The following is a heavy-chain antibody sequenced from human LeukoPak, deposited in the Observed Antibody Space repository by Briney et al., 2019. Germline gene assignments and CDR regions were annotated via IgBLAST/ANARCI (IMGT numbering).Heavy chain of an antibody. V-gene: IGHV3-23*01. Sequence: PGGSLRLSCAASGFIFSNDAMTWVRQTPGKGLEWVSAISGSGGSTYYADSVKGRFTISRDNSKNTLYLQMNSLRAEDTAVYYCAKDRMGSSSTVPFDYWGQGTLVTVSS. CDR2: ISGSGGST. D-gene: IGHD6-13*01. CDR3: AKDRMGSSSTVPFDY. CDR1: GFIFSNDA. J-gene: IGHJ4*02.